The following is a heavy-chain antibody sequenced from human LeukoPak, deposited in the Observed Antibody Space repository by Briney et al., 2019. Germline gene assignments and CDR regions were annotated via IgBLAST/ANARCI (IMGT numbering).Heavy chain of an antibody. J-gene: IGHJ3*02. D-gene: IGHD1-1*01. V-gene: IGHV3-23*01. CDR1: GFTFSSYA. CDR3: AKDAGAIVNWNEENAFDI. Sequence: PGGSLRLSCAASGFTFSSYAMSWVRQAPGKGLEWVSAISGSGGSTYYADSVKGRFTISRDNSKNTLYLQMNSLRAEDTAVYYCAKDAGAIVNWNEENAFDIWGQGTMVTVSS. CDR2: ISGSGGST.